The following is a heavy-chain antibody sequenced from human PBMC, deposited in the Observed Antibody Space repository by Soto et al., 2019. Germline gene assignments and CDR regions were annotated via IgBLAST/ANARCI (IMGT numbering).Heavy chain of an antibody. V-gene: IGHV3-74*01. J-gene: IGHJ4*01. CDR2: ISNDDNSA. CDR3: VSDSARTFDY. Sequence: EVHLVESGGGLVRPGGSLRLSCAASGFRFSAYWIHWVRQVPGKGLAWVSHISNDDNSATYADSVKGRFTISRDDAKNTVYLQMNSLRADDTAVYYCVSDSARTFDYWGRGTLVTVSS. CDR1: GFRFSAYW. D-gene: IGHD3-10*01.